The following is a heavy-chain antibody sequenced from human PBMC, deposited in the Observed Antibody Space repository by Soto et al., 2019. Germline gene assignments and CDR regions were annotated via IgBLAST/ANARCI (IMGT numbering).Heavy chain of an antibody. CDR3: ASRHCSGGSCFNAAAFDI. CDR2: IDPSDSYT. J-gene: IGHJ3*02. D-gene: IGHD2-15*01. CDR1: GYSFTSYW. Sequence: PGESLKISCKGSGYSFTSYWISWVRQMPGKGLEWMGRIDPSDSYTNYSPSFQGHVTISADKSISTDYLQWSSLKASDTAMYHCASRHCSGGSCFNAAAFDIWGQGTMVTVSS. V-gene: IGHV5-10-1*01.